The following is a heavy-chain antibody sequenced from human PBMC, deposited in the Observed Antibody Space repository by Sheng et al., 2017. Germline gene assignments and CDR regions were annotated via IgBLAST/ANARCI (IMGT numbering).Heavy chain of an antibody. CDR3: TRGSIVGAYFDN. CDR1: GFTFSDHY. V-gene: IGHV3-72*01. CDR2: IRTKGLSYST. D-gene: IGHD1-26*01. J-gene: IGHJ4*02. Sequence: EVQLVESGGGLVQPGGSLRLSCSASGFTFSDHYMDWVRQAPGKGLEWVARIRTKGLSYSTEYAASVKGRFSISRHDSKKSVYLQLTGLRTEDTGMYYCTRGSIVGAYFDNWGQGAPGHRLL.